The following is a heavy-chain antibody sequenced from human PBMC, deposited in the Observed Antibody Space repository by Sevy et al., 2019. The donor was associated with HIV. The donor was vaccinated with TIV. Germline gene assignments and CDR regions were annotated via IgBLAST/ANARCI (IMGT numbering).Heavy chain of an antibody. Sequence: GGSLRLSCAASGFPVSSNYMSWVRQAPGKGLEWVSVIYSDGSTYHADSVKGRFTISRDNSKNTLYLQMNSLRVEDTAVYYCARGKSGYGYVLDYWGQGTLVTVSS. CDR1: GFPVSSNY. J-gene: IGHJ4*02. D-gene: IGHD5-18*01. CDR2: IYSDGST. CDR3: ARGKSGYGYVLDY. V-gene: IGHV3-66*01.